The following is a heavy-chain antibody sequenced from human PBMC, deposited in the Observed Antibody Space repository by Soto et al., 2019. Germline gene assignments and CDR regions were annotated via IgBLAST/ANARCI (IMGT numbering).Heavy chain of an antibody. D-gene: IGHD4-17*01. CDR3: AIHTVTLYYYYGMDV. CDR1: GFTFSSYA. V-gene: IGHV3-23*01. CDR2: ISGSGGST. Sequence: EVQLLESGGGLVQPGGSLRLSCAASGFTFSSYAMSWVRQAPGKGLEWVSVISGSGGSTYYADSVKGRFTISRDNSKNTLYLQMNSLRAEDTAVYYCAIHTVTLYYYYGMDVWGQGTTVTVSS. J-gene: IGHJ6*02.